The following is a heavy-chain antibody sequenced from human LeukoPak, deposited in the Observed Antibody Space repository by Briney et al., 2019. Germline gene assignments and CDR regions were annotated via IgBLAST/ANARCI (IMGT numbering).Heavy chain of an antibody. J-gene: IGHJ6*03. Sequence: SETLSRTCTVAGGSISSHYWSWIRQPPGKGLEWIGYTYYSGSTNYNPSLKSRVTISVDTSKNQFSLKLSSVTAADTAVYYCARGTTVVTADYYYYYMDVWGKGTTVTVSS. CDR3: ARGTTVVTADYYYYYMDV. CDR1: GGSISSHY. V-gene: IGHV4-59*11. D-gene: IGHD4-23*01. CDR2: TYYSGST.